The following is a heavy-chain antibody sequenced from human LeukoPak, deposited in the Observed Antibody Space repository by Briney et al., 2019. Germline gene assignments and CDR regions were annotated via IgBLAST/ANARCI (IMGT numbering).Heavy chain of an antibody. Sequence: PAGGSLRLSCAASGFTFSSYGMHWVRQAPGKGLEWVSAISGSGGSTYYADSVKGRFTISRDNSKNTLYLQMNSLRAEDTAVYYCARRFGVCEFGGGSCYHRGYWGQGTLVTVSS. V-gene: IGHV3-23*01. CDR3: ARRFGVCEFGGGSCYHRGY. J-gene: IGHJ4*02. CDR1: GFTFSSYG. CDR2: ISGSGGST. D-gene: IGHD2-15*01.